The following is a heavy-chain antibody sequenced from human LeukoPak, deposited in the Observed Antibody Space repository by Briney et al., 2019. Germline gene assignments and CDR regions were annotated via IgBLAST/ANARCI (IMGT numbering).Heavy chain of an antibody. J-gene: IGHJ2*01. Sequence: SLRLSCAASGFTFDDYAMHWVRQAPGKGLEWVSGITWSSSVIGYADSVRGRFTIYRDNARNSLYLQMNSLRAEDTALYFCAKAKNNCYFDLWGRGTLVTVSS. V-gene: IGHV3-9*01. CDR1: GFTFDDYA. CDR3: AKAKNNCYFDL. CDR2: ITWSSSVI. D-gene: IGHD2/OR15-2a*01.